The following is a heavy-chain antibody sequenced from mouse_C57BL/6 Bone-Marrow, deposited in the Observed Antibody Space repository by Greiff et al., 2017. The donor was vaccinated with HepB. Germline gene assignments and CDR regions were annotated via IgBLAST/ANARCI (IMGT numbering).Heavy chain of an antibody. V-gene: IGHV2-9-1*01. D-gene: IGHD1-1*01. CDR3: ARNKAYYGSSPWFAY. CDR1: GFSLTSYA. CDR2: IWTGGGT. J-gene: IGHJ3*01. Sequence: VQLVESGPGLVAPSQSLSITCTVSGFSLTSYAISWVRQPPGKGLEWLGVIWTGGGTNYNSALKSRLSISKDNSKSQVFLKMNSLQTDDTARYYCARNKAYYGSSPWFAYWGQGTLVTVSA.